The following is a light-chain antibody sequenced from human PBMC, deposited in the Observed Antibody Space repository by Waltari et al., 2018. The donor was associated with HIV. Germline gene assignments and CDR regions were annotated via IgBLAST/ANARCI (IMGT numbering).Light chain of an antibody. CDR3: QQYYDTPYT. V-gene: IGKV4-1*01. CDR1: KSILSTAGNRHY. J-gene: IGKJ2*01. CDR2: WAS. Sequence: DIVMTQSPDSLAVSLGERATINCKSSKSILSTAGNRHYLAWYQQRPGQAPNLLIYWASTRESGVPDRFSGSGSGTDFTLTISSLQAEDVAVYYCQQYYDTPYTFGQGTKLDI.